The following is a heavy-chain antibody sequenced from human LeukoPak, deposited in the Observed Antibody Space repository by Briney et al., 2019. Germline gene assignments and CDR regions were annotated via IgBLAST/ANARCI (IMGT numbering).Heavy chain of an antibody. Sequence: GGSLRLSCAASGFTVSSNYMSWVRQAPGKGLEWVSYISSSSSTIYYADSVKGRFTISRDNAKNSLYLQMNSLRAEDTAVYYCARGSTYYDSSGQVPFDYWGQGTLVTVSS. D-gene: IGHD3-22*01. CDR3: ARGSTYYDSSGQVPFDY. V-gene: IGHV3-48*01. J-gene: IGHJ4*02. CDR1: GFTVSSNY. CDR2: ISSSSSTI.